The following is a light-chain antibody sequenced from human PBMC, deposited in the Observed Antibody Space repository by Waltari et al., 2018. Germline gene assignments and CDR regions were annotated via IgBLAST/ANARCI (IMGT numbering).Light chain of an antibody. J-gene: IGKJ1*01. V-gene: IGKV4-1*01. Sequence: DIVMTQSPDSLAVSLGERATINCKSSQSVLYSSNNKNYLAWYQQKPGQPPKLLIYWASTRESGVPDRFSGGECGTDFTLTISSLQAEDDAVYYYQQYYTTPRTFGQGTKVEIK. CDR1: QSVLYSSNNKNY. CDR3: QQYYTTPRT. CDR2: WAS.